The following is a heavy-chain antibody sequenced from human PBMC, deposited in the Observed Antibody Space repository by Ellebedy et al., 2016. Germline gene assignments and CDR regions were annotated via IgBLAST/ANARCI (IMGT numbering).Heavy chain of an antibody. V-gene: IGHV4-34*01. Sequence: SETLSLTCAVYGGSFSGYYWSWIRQPPGKGLEWIGEINHSGSTNYNPSLKSRVTISVDTSKNQFSLKLSSVTAADTAVYYCARGVWFDPWGQGTLVTVSS. CDR1: GGSFSGYY. CDR2: INHSGST. J-gene: IGHJ5*02. CDR3: ARGVWFDP.